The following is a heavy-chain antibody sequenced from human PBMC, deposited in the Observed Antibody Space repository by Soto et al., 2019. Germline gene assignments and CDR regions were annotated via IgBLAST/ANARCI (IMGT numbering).Heavy chain of an antibody. CDR1: GGTFSSYA. CDR2: IIPIFGTA. Sequence: ASVKVSCKASGGTFSSYAISWVRQAPGQGLEWMGGIIPIFGTANYAQKFQGRVTITADESTSTAYMELSSLRSEDTAVYYCARSSVDTAMVTFFDYWSQGTLVTVSS. J-gene: IGHJ4*02. V-gene: IGHV1-69*13. CDR3: ARSSVDTAMVTFFDY. D-gene: IGHD5-18*01.